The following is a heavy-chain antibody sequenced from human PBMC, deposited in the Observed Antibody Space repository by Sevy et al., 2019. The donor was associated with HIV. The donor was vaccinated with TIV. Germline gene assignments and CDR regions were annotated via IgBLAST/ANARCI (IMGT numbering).Heavy chain of an antibody. V-gene: IGHV3-74*01. J-gene: IGHJ6*02. CDR3: ARDRIVVVPAAISGDYYYYYYGMDV. Sequence: GGSLRLSCAASGFTFSSYWMHWVRQAPGKGLVWVSRINSDGSSTSYADSVKGRFTISRDNAKNTLYLQMNSLRAEDTAVYYCARDRIVVVPAAISGDYYYYYYGMDVWGQGTTVTVSS. D-gene: IGHD2-2*02. CDR1: GFTFSSYW. CDR2: INSDGSST.